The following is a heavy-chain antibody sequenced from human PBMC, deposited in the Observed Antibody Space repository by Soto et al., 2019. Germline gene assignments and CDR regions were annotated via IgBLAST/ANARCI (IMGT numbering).Heavy chain of an antibody. J-gene: IGHJ6*02. D-gene: IGHD6-19*01. CDR3: ARARKAGTYYYYGMDV. CDR2: IKHSGST. CDR1: GGSFSGYY. V-gene: IGHV4-34*01. Sequence: QVQLQQWGAGLLKPSETLSLTCAVYGGSFSGYYWSWIRQPPGKGLEWIGEIKHSGSTNYNPSLKSRVTISVDTSKNQFSLKLSSVTAADTAVYYCARARKAGTYYYYGMDVWGQGTTVTVSS.